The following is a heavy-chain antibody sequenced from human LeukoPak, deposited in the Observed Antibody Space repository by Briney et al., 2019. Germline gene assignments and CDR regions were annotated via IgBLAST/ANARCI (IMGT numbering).Heavy chain of an antibody. Sequence: PGGSLRLSCAASGFTVSSNYMSWVRQAPGKGLEWVSVIYSGGSTYYADSVKGRFTISRDNSKNILYLQMNSLRAEDTAVYYCAKGVLGATRDVFDIWGQGTMVTVSS. J-gene: IGHJ3*02. CDR1: GFTVSSNY. CDR3: AKGVLGATRDVFDI. D-gene: IGHD1-26*01. CDR2: IYSGGST. V-gene: IGHV3-66*01.